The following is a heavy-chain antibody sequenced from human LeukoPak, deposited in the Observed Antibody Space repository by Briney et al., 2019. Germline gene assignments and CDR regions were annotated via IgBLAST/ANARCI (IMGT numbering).Heavy chain of an antibody. CDR2: FSSSGTAI. D-gene: IGHD3-10*01. V-gene: IGHV3-48*03. Sequence: GGSLRLSCAASGFTFSSYDMNWVRQAPGKGLEWVSYFSSSGTAIYYADSVKGRFTMSRDSAKNSLYLQMNSLRDGDTAVYYCARSVVRGVIALDYWGQGTLVTVSS. CDR1: GFTFSSYD. CDR3: ARSVVRGVIALDY. J-gene: IGHJ4*02.